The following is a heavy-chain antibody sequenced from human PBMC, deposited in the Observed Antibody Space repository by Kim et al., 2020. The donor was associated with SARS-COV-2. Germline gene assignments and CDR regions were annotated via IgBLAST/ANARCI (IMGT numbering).Heavy chain of an antibody. Sequence: SETLSLTCTVSGGSISSGGYYWSWIRQHPGKGLEWIGYIYYSGSTYYNPSLKSRVTISVDTSKNQFSLKLSSVTAADTAVYYCAREESYYGSGSRESGADYWGQGTLVTVSS. V-gene: IGHV4-31*03. CDR1: GGSISSGGYY. J-gene: IGHJ4*02. CDR2: IYYSGST. CDR3: AREESYYGSGSRESGADY. D-gene: IGHD3-10*01.